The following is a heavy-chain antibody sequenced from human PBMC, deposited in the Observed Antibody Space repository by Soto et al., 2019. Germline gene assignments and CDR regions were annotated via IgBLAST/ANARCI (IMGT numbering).Heavy chain of an antibody. D-gene: IGHD2-15*01. V-gene: IGHV4-59*12. CDR3: ARWVEVSLDYFDS. Sequence: SETLSLTCTVSGGSFSPNYWSWIRQPPGKGLEWVGHMHYSGRTNYNPSLKSRVAISVDTSKNQFSLYLNSVTAADTAVYYCARWVEVSLDYFDSWGQGTPVTVSS. CDR2: MHYSGRT. J-gene: IGHJ4*02. CDR1: GGSFSPNY.